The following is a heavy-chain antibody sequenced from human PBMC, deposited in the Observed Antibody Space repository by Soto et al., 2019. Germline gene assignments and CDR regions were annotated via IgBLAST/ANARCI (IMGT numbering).Heavy chain of an antibody. Sequence: QVQLVESGGGVVQPGRSLRLSCAASGFTFSKYGMHWVRQAPGKGLEWVAVTLHDGGDQRYEDPVKGRLTISRDNSKNTLYLQINSLRVEDTAVYYCARDDDRPDNGLDMWGQGTMVTVSS. J-gene: IGHJ3*02. CDR1: GFTFSKYG. D-gene: IGHD2-8*01. CDR2: TLHDGGDQ. V-gene: IGHV3-33*05. CDR3: ARDDDRPDNGLDM.